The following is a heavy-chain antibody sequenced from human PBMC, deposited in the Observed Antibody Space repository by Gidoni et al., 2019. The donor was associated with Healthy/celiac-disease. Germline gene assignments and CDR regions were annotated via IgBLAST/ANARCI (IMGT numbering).Heavy chain of an antibody. CDR1: GLPFSSYA. V-gene: IGHV3-23*01. Sequence: VPRLASGGGLAQPGGSPRLCCAASGLPFSSYAMGGVRQAPGKGLAWVSAIIGRGGSTYHADSVKGRFTISRDNSKNTLYVQMNSLSAEDTAVYYFAKSRLALWGNAYWGQGTLVTVSS. CDR3: AKSRLALWGNAY. CDR2: IIGRGGST. J-gene: IGHJ4*02. D-gene: IGHD6-19*01.